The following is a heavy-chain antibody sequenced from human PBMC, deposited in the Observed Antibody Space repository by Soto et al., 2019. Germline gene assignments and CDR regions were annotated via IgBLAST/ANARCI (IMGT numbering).Heavy chain of an antibody. V-gene: IGHV1-18*04. CDR1: GYTFTSYG. J-gene: IGHJ6*02. CDR2: ISAYNGNI. D-gene: IGHD2-15*01. Sequence: ASVKVSCKASGYTFTSYGISWVRQAPGQGLEWMGWISAYNGNINYAQKLQGRVTMTTDTSTSTAYMELRSLRSDDTAVFYCARGYCGGGNCYSGMDVWGQGTMVTVSS. CDR3: ARGYCGGGNCYSGMDV.